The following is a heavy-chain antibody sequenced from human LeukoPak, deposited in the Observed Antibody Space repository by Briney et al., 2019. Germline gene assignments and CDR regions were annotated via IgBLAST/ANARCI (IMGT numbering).Heavy chain of an antibody. J-gene: IGHJ3*02. CDR2: IRSSGGST. CDR1: EFTFASIA. CDR3: AKEIVVVPAAIGHDAFDI. Sequence: GGSLSFSWPASEFTFASIAMSGFPQLPGKGREWLSYIRSSGGSTYYADSVKGRFTISRDNSKNTLYLQMNSLRAEDTAVYYCAKEIVVVPAAIGHDAFDIWGQGTMVTVSS. D-gene: IGHD2-2*01. V-gene: IGHV3-23*01.